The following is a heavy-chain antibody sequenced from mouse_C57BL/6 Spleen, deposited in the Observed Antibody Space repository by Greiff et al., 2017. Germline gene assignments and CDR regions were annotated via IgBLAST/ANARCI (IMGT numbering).Heavy chain of an antibody. CDR2: INPSSGYT. J-gene: IGHJ2*01. V-gene: IGHV1-7*01. D-gene: IGHD2-3*01. Sequence: VQLQQSGAELAKPGASVKLSCKASGYTFTSYWMHWVKQRPGQGLEWIGYINPSSGYTKYNQKFKDKATLTADQSSSTAYMQLSSLTYEDAAVYYCARNGRMGGPDYWGQGTTLTGSS. CDR1: GYTFTSYW. CDR3: ARNGRMGGPDY.